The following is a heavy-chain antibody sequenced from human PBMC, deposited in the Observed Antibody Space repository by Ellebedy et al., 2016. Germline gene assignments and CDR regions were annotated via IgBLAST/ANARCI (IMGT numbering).Heavy chain of an antibody. Sequence: GESLKISXAASGFTFSSYAMSWVRQAPGKGLEWVSAISGSGGSTYYADSVKGRFTISRDNSKNTLYLQMNSLRAEDTAVYYCARDAMVRGVSLWYFDLWGRGTLVTVSS. V-gene: IGHV3-23*01. CDR1: GFTFSSYA. J-gene: IGHJ2*01. CDR2: ISGSGGST. D-gene: IGHD3-10*01. CDR3: ARDAMVRGVSLWYFDL.